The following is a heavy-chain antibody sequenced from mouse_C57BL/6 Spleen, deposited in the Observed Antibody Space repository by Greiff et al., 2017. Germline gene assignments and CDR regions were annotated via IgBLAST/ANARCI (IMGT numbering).Heavy chain of an antibody. CDR1: GFTFSSYA. Sequence: EVQLVESGGGLVKPGGSLKLSCAASGFTFSSYAMSWVRQTPEKRLEWVATISDGGSYTYYPDNVKGRFTISRDNAKNNLYLQMSHLKSEDTAMYYCARDQSNGFDYWGQGTTLTVSS. D-gene: IGHD2-5*01. CDR3: ARDQSNGFDY. CDR2: ISDGGSYT. J-gene: IGHJ2*01. V-gene: IGHV5-4*01.